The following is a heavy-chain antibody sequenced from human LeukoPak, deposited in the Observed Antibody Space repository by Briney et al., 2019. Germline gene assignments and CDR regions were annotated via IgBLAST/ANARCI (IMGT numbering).Heavy chain of an antibody. CDR2: INPNSGGA. Sequence: ASVKVSCKASGYTFTGYYMHWVRQAPGQGLEWMGWINPNSGGANYAQKFQGRVTMTRDTSISTAYMELSRLRSDDTAVYYCARDYGDYPDNWFDPWGQGTLVTVSS. J-gene: IGHJ5*02. CDR3: ARDYGDYPDNWFDP. D-gene: IGHD4-17*01. V-gene: IGHV1-2*02. CDR1: GYTFTGYY.